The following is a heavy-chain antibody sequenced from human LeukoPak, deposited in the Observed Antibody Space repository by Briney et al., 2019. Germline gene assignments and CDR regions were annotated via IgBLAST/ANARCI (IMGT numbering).Heavy chain of an antibody. CDR1: GYSISTGYY. J-gene: IGHJ4*02. CDR2: FYHGGST. CDR3: ARTSAGWLQYS. V-gene: IGHV4-38-2*02. Sequence: SETLSLTCTVSGYSISTGYYWDWIRQPPGKGLEWIGTFYHGGSTNYNPSLKSRVTISVDTSKNQFSLKLSSVTAADTAVYYCARTSAGWLQYSWGQGTLVTVSS. D-gene: IGHD5-24*01.